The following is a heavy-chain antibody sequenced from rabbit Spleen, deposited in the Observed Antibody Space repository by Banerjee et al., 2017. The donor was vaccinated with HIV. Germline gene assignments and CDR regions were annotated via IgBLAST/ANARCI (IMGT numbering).Heavy chain of an antibody. CDR1: GFSFSSRDG. CDR3: ARDLVAVIGWNFNL. D-gene: IGHD1-1*01. V-gene: IGHV1S45*01. CDR2: IAGSSSGFN. Sequence: QEQLVESGGGLVQPEGSLTLTCTASGFSFSSRDGMCWVRQAPGKGLEWISCIAGSSSGFNYSATWAKGRFTCSKTSSTTVTLQMTSLTAADTATYFCARDLVAVIGWNFNLWGQGTLVTVS. J-gene: IGHJ4*01.